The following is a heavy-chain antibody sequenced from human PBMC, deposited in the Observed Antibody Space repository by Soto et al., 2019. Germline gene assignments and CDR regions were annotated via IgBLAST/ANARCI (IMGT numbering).Heavy chain of an antibody. D-gene: IGHD4-17*01. CDR2: IAANGGAA. Sequence: GGSLRLSCAASGFTVSNYAMSWVRQAPGKGPEWVAGIAANGGAAYLADSVKGRFTISRDNSKNTLYLQMNSLRPDDTALYYCGKDPNGDYVGAFDICGQGTMVTVS. J-gene: IGHJ3*02. V-gene: IGHV3-23*01. CDR3: GKDPNGDYVGAFDI. CDR1: GFTVSNYA.